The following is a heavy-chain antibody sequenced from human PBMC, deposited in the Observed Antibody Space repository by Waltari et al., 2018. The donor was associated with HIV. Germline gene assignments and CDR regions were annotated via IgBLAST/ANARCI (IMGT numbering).Heavy chain of an antibody. V-gene: IGHV3-9*01. J-gene: IGHJ5*02. Sequence: EVQLVESGGGLVQPGRSLRLSCAASGFTFDDYAMHWVRQPPGKGLEWVSGSSWNSGSRDYADSVKGRFTISRDNTKNSLYLQRNSVRAEDTALYYCAKDRGPFIAVAGTWGQGTLVTVSS. CDR1: GFTFDDYA. CDR3: AKDRGPFIAVAGT. CDR2: SSWNSGSR. D-gene: IGHD6-19*01.